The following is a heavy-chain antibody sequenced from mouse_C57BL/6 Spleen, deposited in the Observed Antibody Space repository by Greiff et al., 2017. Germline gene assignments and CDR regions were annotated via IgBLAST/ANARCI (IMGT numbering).Heavy chain of an antibody. J-gene: IGHJ4*01. V-gene: IGHV5-17*01. Sequence: EVQLQESGGGLVKPGGSLKLSCAASGFTFSDYGMHWVRQAPEKGLEWVAYISSGSSTIYYADTVKGRFTISRDNAKNTLFLQMTSLRSEDTAMYYCAREGLRRDEGVDYWGQGTSVTVSS. D-gene: IGHD2-4*01. CDR2: ISSGSSTI. CDR3: AREGLRRDEGVDY. CDR1: GFTFSDYG.